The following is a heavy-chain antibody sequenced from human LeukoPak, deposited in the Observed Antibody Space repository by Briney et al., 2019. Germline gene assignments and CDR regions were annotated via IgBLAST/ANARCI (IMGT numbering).Heavy chain of an antibody. D-gene: IGHD3-10*01. CDR1: GYSISSGYY. J-gene: IGHJ4*02. Sequence: SETLSLTCTVSGYSISSGYYWGWIRQPPGKGLEWIGSIYHSGSTYYNPSLKSRVTISVDTSKNQFSLKLSSVTAADTAVYYCAREQGDYYGSGSYYNPLDYWGQGTLVTVSS. CDR3: AREQGDYYGSGSYYNPLDY. V-gene: IGHV4-38-2*02. CDR2: IYHSGST.